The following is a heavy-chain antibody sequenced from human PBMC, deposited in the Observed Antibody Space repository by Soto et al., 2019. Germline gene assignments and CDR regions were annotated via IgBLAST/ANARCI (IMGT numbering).Heavy chain of an antibody. CDR1: GFKFSDAW. V-gene: IGHV3-15*01. D-gene: IGHD3-22*01. CDR2: IKSKTDRETV. J-gene: IGHJ4*02. Sequence: PGGSLRLSCAASGFKFSDAWMSWGRQAPGKGLEWVGRIKSKTDRETVDYAAPVKGRFSISRDDSKNTLYLEMRGLATEDTAVYYCTTVDYSDTIGYYSLDYWGQGTLVTVSS. CDR3: TTVDYSDTIGYYSLDY.